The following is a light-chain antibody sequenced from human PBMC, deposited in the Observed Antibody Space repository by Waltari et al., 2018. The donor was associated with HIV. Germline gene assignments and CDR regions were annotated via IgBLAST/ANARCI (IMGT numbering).Light chain of an antibody. Sequence: SYELTQPLSVSVALGQTARVIGGGNNIGSKSGHWYQQKPGQAPVLVVYRVSNRPSGIPERFSGSNSGNTATLTISRAQAGDEADYYCQVWDSNTVIFGGGTRLTVL. CDR1: NIGSKS. V-gene: IGLV3-9*01. CDR2: RVS. CDR3: QVWDSNTVI. J-gene: IGLJ2*01.